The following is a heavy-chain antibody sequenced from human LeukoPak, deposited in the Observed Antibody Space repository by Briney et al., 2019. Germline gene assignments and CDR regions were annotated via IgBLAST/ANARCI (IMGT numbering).Heavy chain of an antibody. D-gene: IGHD2/OR15-2a*01. CDR1: GYTFTGYY. CDR2: INPNSGGT. J-gene: IGHJ5*02. CDR3: ARGVIVDLNWFDP. Sequence: ASVKVSCKASGYTFTGYYMHWVRQAPGQGLEWMGWINPNSGGTNYAQKLQGRVTMTTDTSTSTAYMELRSLRSDDTAVYYCARGVIVDLNWFDPWGQGTLVTVSS. V-gene: IGHV1-2*02.